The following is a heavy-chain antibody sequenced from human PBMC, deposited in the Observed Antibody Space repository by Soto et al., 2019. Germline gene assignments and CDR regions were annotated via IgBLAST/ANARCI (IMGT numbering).Heavy chain of an antibody. D-gene: IGHD2-21*01. CDR2: IYYSGST. Sequence: SETLSLTCTVSGGSISSGGYYWSWIRQPPGKGLEWIGYIYYSGSTYYNPSLKSRVTISVDTSKNQLSLKLSSVTAADTAVYYCARGRPVVLDPWGQGTLVTVSS. CDR1: GGSISSGGYY. V-gene: IGHV4-30-4*01. CDR3: ARGRPVVLDP. J-gene: IGHJ5*02.